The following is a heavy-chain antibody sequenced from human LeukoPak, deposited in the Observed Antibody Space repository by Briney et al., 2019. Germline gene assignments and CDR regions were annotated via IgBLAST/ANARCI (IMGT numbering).Heavy chain of an antibody. D-gene: IGHD3-16*01. Sequence: NPSETLSLTCTVSGGSVSNYWSWIRQPPGKELEWIGYIFYSGSTKYNPSLKSRVIISLDTSTNQFSLKLSSLTAADTAVYYCARVPDWTYVPDYWGQGTLVTVSS. CDR2: IFYSGST. CDR1: GGSVSNY. V-gene: IGHV4-59*08. J-gene: IGHJ4*02. CDR3: ARVPDWTYVPDY.